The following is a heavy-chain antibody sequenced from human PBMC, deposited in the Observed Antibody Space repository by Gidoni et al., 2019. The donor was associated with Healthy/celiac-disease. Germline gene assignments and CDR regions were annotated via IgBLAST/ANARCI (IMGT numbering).Heavy chain of an antibody. CDR1: GFTFSSYS. D-gene: IGHD1-26*01. CDR3: ARSNIVGATPYYYYYMDV. CDR2: ISSSSSYI. V-gene: IGHV3-21*01. J-gene: IGHJ6*03. Sequence: EVQLVESGGGLVKPGGSLRLSCAASGFTFSSYSMNWVRQAPGKGLEWVSSISSSSSYIYYADSVKGRFTISRDNAKNSLYLQMNSLRAEDTAVYYCARSNIVGATPYYYYYMDVWGKGTTVTVSS.